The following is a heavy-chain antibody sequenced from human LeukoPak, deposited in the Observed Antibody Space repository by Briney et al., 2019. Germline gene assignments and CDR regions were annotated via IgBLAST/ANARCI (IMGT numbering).Heavy chain of an antibody. CDR3: ARGVTDYSNYFWFDP. J-gene: IGHJ5*02. D-gene: IGHD4-11*01. Sequence: SETLSLTCAVYGGSFSGYFWSWIRQPPGKGLEWIGEISHSGRTNHNPTLKSRVTMSVDTSKTQFSLRLISVTAADTAVYYCARGVTDYSNYFWFDPWGQGTLVTVSS. V-gene: IGHV4-34*01. CDR2: ISHSGRT. CDR1: GGSFSGYF.